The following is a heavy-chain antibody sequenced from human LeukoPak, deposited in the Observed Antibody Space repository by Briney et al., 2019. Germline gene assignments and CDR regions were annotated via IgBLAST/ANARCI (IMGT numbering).Heavy chain of an antibody. Sequence: GGSLRLSCAASGFTVSSNYMSWVRQAPGKGLEWVSVIYSGGSTYYADSVKGRFTISRHNSKNTLYLQMNSLRAEDTAVYYCARHLESRDYYYGMGVWGQVTTVTV. V-gene: IGHV3-53*04. J-gene: IGHJ6*02. D-gene: IGHD3-3*02. CDR1: GFTVSSNY. CDR3: ARHLESRDYYYGMGV. CDR2: IYSGGST.